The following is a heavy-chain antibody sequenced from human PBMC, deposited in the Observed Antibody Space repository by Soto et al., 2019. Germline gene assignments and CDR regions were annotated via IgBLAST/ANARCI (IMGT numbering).Heavy chain of an antibody. V-gene: IGHV4-59*12. CDR2: IYYSGST. D-gene: IGHD6-13*01. J-gene: IGHJ6*02. CDR3: ARGRYSRSWYSHYGMDV. Sequence: SETLSLTCTVSGGSISSYYWSWIRQPPGKGLEWIGYIYYSGSTNYNPSLKSRVTISVDTSKNQFSLKLSSVTAADTAVYYCARGRYSRSWYSHYGMDVWGQGTTVTVSS. CDR1: GGSISSYY.